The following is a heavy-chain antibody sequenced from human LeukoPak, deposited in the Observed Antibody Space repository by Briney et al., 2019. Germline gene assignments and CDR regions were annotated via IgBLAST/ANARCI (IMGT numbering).Heavy chain of an antibody. CDR2: ISAYNGNT. D-gene: IGHD3-9*01. J-gene: IGHJ4*02. CDR3: ATNILTGYYNVMVYDY. V-gene: IGHV1-18*01. Sequence: ASVKVSCKASGYTFTSYGISWVRQAPGQGLEWMGWISAYNGNTNYAQKFQGRVTMTEDTSTDTAYMELSSLRSEDTAVYYCATNILTGYYNVMVYDYWGQGTLVTVSS. CDR1: GYTFTSYG.